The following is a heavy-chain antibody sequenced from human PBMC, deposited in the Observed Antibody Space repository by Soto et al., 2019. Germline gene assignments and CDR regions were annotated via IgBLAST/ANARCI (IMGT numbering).Heavy chain of an antibody. Sequence: EVQLVESGGGLVQPGGSLKLSCAASGFTFSGSAMHWVRQASGKGLEWVGRIRSKANSYATAYAASVKGRFTISRDDSKNTAYLQISSLKTEDTAVYYCTGTIFGVVNDYWGQGTLVTVSS. CDR3: TGTIFGVVNDY. J-gene: IGHJ4*02. CDR1: GFTFSGSA. D-gene: IGHD3-3*01. V-gene: IGHV3-73*02. CDR2: IRSKANSYAT.